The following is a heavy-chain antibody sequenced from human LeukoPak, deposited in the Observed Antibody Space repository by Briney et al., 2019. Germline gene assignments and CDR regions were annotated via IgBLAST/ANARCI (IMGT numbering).Heavy chain of an antibody. Sequence: GPVKVSCKASGYTFTSYDINWVRQATGQGLEWMGWMNPNSGNTGYAQKFQGRVTVTRNTSISTAYMELSSLRSEDTAVYYCARGTITIFGVKQFDPWGQGTLVTVSS. CDR3: ARGTITIFGVKQFDP. CDR2: MNPNSGNT. V-gene: IGHV1-8*01. J-gene: IGHJ5*02. CDR1: GYTFTSYD. D-gene: IGHD3-3*01.